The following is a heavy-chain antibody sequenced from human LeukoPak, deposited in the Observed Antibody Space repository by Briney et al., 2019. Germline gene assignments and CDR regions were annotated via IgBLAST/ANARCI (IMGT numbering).Heavy chain of an antibody. D-gene: IGHD2-2*01. J-gene: IGHJ6*02. V-gene: IGHV1-18*04. CDR1: GYTLTGYY. Sequence: ASVKVSCKASGYTLTGYYMHWVRQAPGQGLEWMGWISAYNGNTNYAQKLQGRVTMTTDTSTSTACMELRSLRSDDTAVYYCARDVVPAAYYYYGMDVWGQGTTVTVSS. CDR3: ARDVVPAAYYYYGMDV. CDR2: ISAYNGNT.